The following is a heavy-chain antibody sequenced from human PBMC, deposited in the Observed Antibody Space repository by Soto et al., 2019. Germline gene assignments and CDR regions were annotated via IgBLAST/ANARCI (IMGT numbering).Heavy chain of an antibody. CDR3: AREGGEGLRGYYYYGMDV. J-gene: IGHJ6*02. CDR1: GGTFSSYT. Sequence: QVQLVQSGAEVKKPGSSVKVSCKASGGTFSSYTISWVRQAPGQGLEWMGRIIPILGIANYAQKFQGRVTITADKSTSTAYMELSSLRSEDTAVYYCAREGGEGLRGYYYYGMDVWGQGTTVTVSS. V-gene: IGHV1-69*08. D-gene: IGHD5-12*01. CDR2: IIPILGIA.